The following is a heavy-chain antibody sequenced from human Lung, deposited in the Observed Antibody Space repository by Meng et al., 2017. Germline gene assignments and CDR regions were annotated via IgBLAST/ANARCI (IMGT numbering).Heavy chain of an antibody. J-gene: IGHJ4*02. CDR1: GVTFSTYW. D-gene: IGHD5-24*01. CDR2: INTDGSST. CDR3: GRSDGYIRD. Sequence: EVQLVESGGGLFQSGVSPRLSCASSGVTFSTYWMHGARQAPGKGLVWVSHINTDGSSTNYADAVKGRFTISRDNAKNTLYLQMNSLRAEDTAVYYCGRSDGYIRDWGQGTLVTVSS. V-gene: IGHV3-74*01.